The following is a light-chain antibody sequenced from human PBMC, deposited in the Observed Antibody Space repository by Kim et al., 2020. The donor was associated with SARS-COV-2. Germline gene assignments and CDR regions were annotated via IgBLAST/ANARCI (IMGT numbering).Light chain of an antibody. V-gene: IGKV1-39*01. CDR1: QTISNY. CDR2: RVS. Sequence: ASVGDRVTITCRASQTISNYLNWYQQKPGRAPKLLILRVSRLQSGVPPRFSGSVSGTDFTLTISSLQPEDFAIYYCQQTYMTSWTFGQGTKVEIK. J-gene: IGKJ1*01. CDR3: QQTYMTSWT.